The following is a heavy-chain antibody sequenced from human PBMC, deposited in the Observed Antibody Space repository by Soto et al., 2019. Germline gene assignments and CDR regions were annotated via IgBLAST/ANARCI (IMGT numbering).Heavy chain of an antibody. Sequence: EVQLVESRGGLVQPGGSLRLSCAASGFTFSSCWMHWVRQAPGKGLVWVSRINSDGSSTSYADSVKGRFTISIDNDKNTLYLQMNRLRAEDTAVYYCVRTSLVVAAATREDYWGQGTLVTVSS. CDR3: VRTSLVVAAATREDY. CDR2: INSDGSST. CDR1: GFTFSSCW. V-gene: IGHV3-74*01. D-gene: IGHD2-15*01. J-gene: IGHJ4*02.